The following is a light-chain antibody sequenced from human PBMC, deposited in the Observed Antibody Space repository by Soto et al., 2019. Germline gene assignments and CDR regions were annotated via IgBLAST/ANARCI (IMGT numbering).Light chain of an antibody. Sequence: QSALTQPASVSGSPGQSITISCTGTSSDVGGYNYVSWYQQHPGKAPKLMIYDVSNRPSGVSNRFSGSKSGNTASLTISGLQAEDEADYYCRSYTSSSTYYVFGTGTKLTVL. CDR2: DVS. CDR3: RSYTSSSTYYV. J-gene: IGLJ1*01. V-gene: IGLV2-14*01. CDR1: SSDVGGYNY.